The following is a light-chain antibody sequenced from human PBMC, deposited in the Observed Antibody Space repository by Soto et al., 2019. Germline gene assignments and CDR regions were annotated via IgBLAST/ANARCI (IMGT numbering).Light chain of an antibody. CDR2: DVS. J-gene: IGLJ2*01. CDR1: SSDVGGYNY. V-gene: IGLV2-14*01. Sequence: QSALTQPASVSGSPGQSITISCTGTSSDVGGYNYVSWYQQHPGKAPKLMIYDVSNRPSGVANRFSGSKSGNTASLTISGLLAADEADYYCCSYKNTNTLRVFGGGTKVTVL. CDR3: CSYKNTNTLRV.